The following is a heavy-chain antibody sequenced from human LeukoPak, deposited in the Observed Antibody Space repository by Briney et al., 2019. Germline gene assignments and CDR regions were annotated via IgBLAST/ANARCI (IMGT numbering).Heavy chain of an antibody. V-gene: IGHV5-51*01. CDR3: ARLALHDTAAPFDY. CDR1: GYSSTSSR. Sequence: GEPLNTPSQGSGYSSTSSRIGGSPQLPGKGWDWLGNFNTGDSDTRHSPSFQGQVAISADKSISTAYLQWSSLTASYTAMYYCARLALHDTAAPFDYWGQGTLVTVSS. CDR2: FNTGDSDT. J-gene: IGHJ4*02. D-gene: IGHD5-18*01.